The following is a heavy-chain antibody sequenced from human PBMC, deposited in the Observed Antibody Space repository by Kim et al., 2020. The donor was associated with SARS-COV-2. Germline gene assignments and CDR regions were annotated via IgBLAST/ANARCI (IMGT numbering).Heavy chain of an antibody. Sequence: YYADSVKGRITISRDNSQNYLYLQMNRLRTEDTSFDYCPKDLGYGLGGDYWGQGTLVTVSS. J-gene: IGHJ4*02. CDR3: PKDLGYGLGGDY. D-gene: IGHD3-10*01. V-gene: IGHV3-43*01.